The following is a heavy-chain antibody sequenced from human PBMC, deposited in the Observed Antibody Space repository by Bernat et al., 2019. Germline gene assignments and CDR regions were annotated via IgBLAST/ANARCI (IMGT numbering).Heavy chain of an antibody. Sequence: EVQLVESGGGLVKPGGSLRLSCAASGFTFSSYSMNWVRQAPGKGLEWVSSISSSSSYIYSADSVKGRFTISRNNAKNSLYLQLNSLRAEDTAVYYCARGPYCSGGSCSDYWGQGTLVTVSS. CDR2: ISSSSSYI. D-gene: IGHD2-15*01. CDR1: GFTFSSYS. CDR3: ARGPYCSGGSCSDY. V-gene: IGHV3-21*01. J-gene: IGHJ4*02.